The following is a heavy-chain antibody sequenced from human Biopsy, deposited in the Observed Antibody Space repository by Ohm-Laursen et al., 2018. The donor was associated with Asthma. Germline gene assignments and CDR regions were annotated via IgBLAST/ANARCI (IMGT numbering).Heavy chain of an antibody. Sequence: ASVKVSCRTFGYTFNSAGITWVRQAPGQGLEWMGWISVYNGNTKVAQKLQDRVTMITDTSTSTAYMELRSLRSDDTAVYFCARAVDYSHYYGIDVWGQGTTVTVS. J-gene: IGHJ6*02. V-gene: IGHV1-18*01. CDR3: ARAVDYSHYYGIDV. CDR1: GYTFNSAG. CDR2: ISVYNGNT. D-gene: IGHD3-10*01.